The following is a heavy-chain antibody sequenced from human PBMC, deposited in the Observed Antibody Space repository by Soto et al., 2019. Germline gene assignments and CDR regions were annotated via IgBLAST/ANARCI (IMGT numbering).Heavy chain of an antibody. V-gene: IGHV4-59*01. CDR3: ARHVNLPLAGTGFES. CDR1: GGSISSYY. Sequence: SETLSLTCTVSGGSISSYYWSWIRQPPGKGLEWIGYIYYSGSTNYNPSLKSRVTISVDTSKDQFSLKLSSVTAADTAVYYCARHVNLPLAGTGFESWGRGTLVTVSS. D-gene: IGHD6-19*01. CDR2: IYYSGST. J-gene: IGHJ4*02.